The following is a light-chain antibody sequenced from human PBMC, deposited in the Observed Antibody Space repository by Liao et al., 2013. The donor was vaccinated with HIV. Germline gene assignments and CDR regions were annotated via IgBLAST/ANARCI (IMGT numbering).Light chain of an antibody. CDR2: QTY. CDR1: RLGEKH. J-gene: IGLJ1*01. V-gene: IGLV3-1*01. CDR3: QAWDSSTALV. Sequence: SYELSQPTAVSVSPGQTASVTCSGDRLGEKHVCWYQQRPGQSPQLVIFQTYKRPSGIPDRFSGSSSGNTATLTISGTQAMDEADYYCQAWDSSTALVFGTGTKVTVL.